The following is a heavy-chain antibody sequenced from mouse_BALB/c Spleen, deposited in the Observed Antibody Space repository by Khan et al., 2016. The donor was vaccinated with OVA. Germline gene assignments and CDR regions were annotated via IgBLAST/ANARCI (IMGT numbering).Heavy chain of an antibody. D-gene: IGHD2-4*01. CDR3: ARWGDYDVFTY. CDR2: IHYSGYT. V-gene: IGHV3-1*02. J-gene: IGHJ3*01. Sequence: EVQLQESGPDLVKPSQSLSLTCTVTGYSITSGYSWHWIRQFPGNKLEWMGYIHYSGYTNYNPSLKSRISITRDTSKNQFFLRLNSVTIEDTVTYYCARWGDYDVFTYWGQGTLVTVSA. CDR1: GYSITSGYS.